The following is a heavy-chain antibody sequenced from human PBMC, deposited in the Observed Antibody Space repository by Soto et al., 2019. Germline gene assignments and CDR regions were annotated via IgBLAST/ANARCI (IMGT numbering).Heavy chain of an antibody. Sequence: EVQLVESGGGLVQPGRSLRLSCAASGFTFDDYVMHWVRQAPGKGLEWVSGISWNSGSIGYADSVKGRFTISRDNAKNSLYLQMNSLRAEDTALYYCAKDIEGMELGYSSGSGCFDYWGQGTLVTVSS. V-gene: IGHV3-9*01. D-gene: IGHD6-19*01. J-gene: IGHJ4*02. CDR2: ISWNSGSI. CDR3: AKDIEGMELGYSSGSGCFDY. CDR1: GFTFDDYV.